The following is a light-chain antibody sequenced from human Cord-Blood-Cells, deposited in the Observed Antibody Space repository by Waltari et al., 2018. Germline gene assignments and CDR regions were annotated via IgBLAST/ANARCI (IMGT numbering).Light chain of an antibody. V-gene: IGLV2-14*03. CDR1: SSDVGGYNY. Sequence: QSALTQPASVSGSPGQSITISCTGTSSDVGGYNYVSWYQHHPCKAPKLMIYDVSNRPSGVSNRFSGSKSGNTASLTISGLQAEDEADYYCSSYTSSSTYVFGTGTKVTVL. CDR2: DVS. CDR3: SSYTSSSTYV. J-gene: IGLJ1*01.